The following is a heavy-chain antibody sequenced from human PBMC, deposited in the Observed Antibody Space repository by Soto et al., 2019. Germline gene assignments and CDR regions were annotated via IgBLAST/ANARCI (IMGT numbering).Heavy chain of an antibody. CDR3: ARGRAGGDFGNWIDP. D-gene: IGHD4-17*01. CDR1: GYTFTSYY. CDR2: MNPKNGNT. V-gene: IGHV1-46*01. Sequence: ASLKVSCKASGYTFTSYYMHWVRQAPGQGLEWIGIMNPKNGNTGYAQKFQGRVTMTRDISIRTVYIELTSLTLEDTAVYYCARGRAGGDFGNWIDPWGQGTQVTVSS. J-gene: IGHJ5*02.